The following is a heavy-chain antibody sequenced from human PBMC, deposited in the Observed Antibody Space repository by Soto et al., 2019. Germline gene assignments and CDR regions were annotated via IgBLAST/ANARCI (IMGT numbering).Heavy chain of an antibody. V-gene: IGHV4-39*01. J-gene: IGHJ4*02. CDR3: ARQRTSVVTKAYFDV. D-gene: IGHD2-21*02. Sequence: SEALSVTCTVTVDSISIRTYYWGWIRQPPGKGLEWIGSIYYSGITYNNPSLRSRVSMSIDTSKDQFSLKLKSVTAADTALYFCARQRTSVVTKAYFDVWGPGSMVTVSS. CDR2: IYYSGIT. CDR1: VDSISIRTYY.